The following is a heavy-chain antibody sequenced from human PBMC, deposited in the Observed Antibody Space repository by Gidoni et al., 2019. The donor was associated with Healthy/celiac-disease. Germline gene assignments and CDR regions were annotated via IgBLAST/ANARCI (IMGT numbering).Heavy chain of an antibody. CDR1: GFPFRKSR. V-gene: IGHV3-15*07. Sequence: EVQLVESGGGLVKPGWSLRLSCAASGFPFRKSRKSWGRQAAGKGLEWVGRIKSKTDGGTTDYAAPVKGRFTISRDDSKNTLYLQMNSLKTEDTAVYYCTTDQTYYYDSSGSNFDYWGQGTLVTVSS. CDR3: TTDQTYYYDSSGSNFDY. D-gene: IGHD3-22*01. J-gene: IGHJ4*02. CDR2: IKSKTDGGTT.